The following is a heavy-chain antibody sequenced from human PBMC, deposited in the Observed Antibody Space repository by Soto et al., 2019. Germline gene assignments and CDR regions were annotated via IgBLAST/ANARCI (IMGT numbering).Heavy chain of an antibody. V-gene: IGHV2-5*02. CDR3: AHSVRRTVFGLVTTTAIYFDF. CDR2: IYWDDDK. J-gene: IGHJ4*02. CDR1: GFSLTTSGVG. Sequence: QITLNESGPTQVKPRQTLTLTCTFSGFSLTTSGVGVGWIRQSPGKAPAGLALIYWDDDKRYSPSLKSRLTITEDTSKTQVVLTMADLDAADTATYYCAHSVRRTVFGLVTTTAIYFDFWGQGPPAAVSS. D-gene: IGHD3-3*01.